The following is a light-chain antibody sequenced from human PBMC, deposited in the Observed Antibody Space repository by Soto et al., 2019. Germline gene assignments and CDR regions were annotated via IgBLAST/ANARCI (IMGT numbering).Light chain of an antibody. Sequence: QSALTQPASVSGSPGQSITISCTGTSSDVGGYNYVSWYQQHPGNAPKLMIYEVTNRPSGVSNRFSGSKSANTASLTISGLQAEDEADYYCTSYTSSSTPVVFGGGTKLTVL. J-gene: IGLJ2*01. V-gene: IGLV2-14*01. CDR3: TSYTSSSTPVV. CDR2: EVT. CDR1: SSDVGGYNY.